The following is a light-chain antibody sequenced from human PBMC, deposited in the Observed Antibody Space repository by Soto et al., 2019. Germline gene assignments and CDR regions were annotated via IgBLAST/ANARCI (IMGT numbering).Light chain of an antibody. V-gene: IGKV4-1*01. CDR2: WAS. Sequence: DIVMTQSPDSLAVSLGERATINRKSSQSVLYSSNNKNYLAWYQQKPGQPPKLLIYWASTRESGVPDRFSGSGSGTDFTLTISSLQAEDVAVYYCQQYYTTPPTFGPGTKVDI. J-gene: IGKJ3*01. CDR1: QSVLYSSNNKNY. CDR3: QQYYTTPPT.